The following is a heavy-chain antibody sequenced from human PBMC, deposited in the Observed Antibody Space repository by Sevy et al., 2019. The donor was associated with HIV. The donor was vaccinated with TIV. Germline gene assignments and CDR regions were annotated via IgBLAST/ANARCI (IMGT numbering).Heavy chain of an antibody. J-gene: IGHJ4*02. CDR3: ATDGYSGYHGYFDY. V-gene: IGHV1-24*01. CDR2: FDPEDGET. Sequence: ASVKVSCKVSGYTLTELSMHWVRQAPGKGLEWMGGFDPEDGETIYAQKFQGRVTMTEDTSTDTAHMELSSLRSEDTAVYYCATDGYSGYHGYFDYWGQGTLVTVSS. CDR1: GYTLTELS. D-gene: IGHD5-12*01.